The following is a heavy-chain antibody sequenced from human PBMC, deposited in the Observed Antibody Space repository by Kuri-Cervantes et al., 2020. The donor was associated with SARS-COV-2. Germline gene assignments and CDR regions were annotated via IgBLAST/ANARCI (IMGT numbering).Heavy chain of an antibody. D-gene: IGHD3-3*01. J-gene: IGHJ6*02. CDR3: ARFGDDFWSGYSPYYYYGMDV. CDR1: ADTFTSHG. V-gene: IGHV1-69*13. Sequence: SVKVSCKASADTFTSHGISWVRQAPGQGLEWMGGIIPIFGTANYAQKFQGRVTITADESTSTAYMGLSSLRSEDTAVYYCARFGDDFWSGYSPYYYYGMDVWGQGTTVTVSS. CDR2: IIPIFGTA.